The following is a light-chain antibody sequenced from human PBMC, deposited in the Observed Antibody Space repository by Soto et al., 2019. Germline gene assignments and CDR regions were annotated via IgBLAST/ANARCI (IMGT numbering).Light chain of an antibody. J-gene: IGLJ2*01. CDR3: SSYTGSSTLDVV. CDR1: SSDVGGYNY. Sequence: QSALTQPASVSGSPGQSITISCTGTSSDVGGYNYVSWYQQHPGKAPKLMIYDVSNRPSGVSNRFSGSKSGNTASLTISGLQAEDEAEYDCSSYTGSSTLDVVFGGGTKVTVL. CDR2: DVS. V-gene: IGLV2-14*01.